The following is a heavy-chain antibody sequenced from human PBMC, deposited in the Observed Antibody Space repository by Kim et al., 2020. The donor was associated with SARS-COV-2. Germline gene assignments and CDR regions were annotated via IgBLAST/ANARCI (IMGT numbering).Heavy chain of an antibody. Sequence: GGSLRLSCAASGFTFSDHYMDWVRQAPGKGLEWVGRTRNKANSYTTEYAASVKGRFTISRDDSKNSLYLQMNSLKTEDTAVYYCARTALELTSSGGAFDIWGQGTMVTVSS. J-gene: IGHJ3*02. CDR1: GFTFSDHY. CDR3: ARTALELTSSGGAFDI. D-gene: IGHD1-7*01. CDR2: TRNKANSYTT. V-gene: IGHV3-72*01.